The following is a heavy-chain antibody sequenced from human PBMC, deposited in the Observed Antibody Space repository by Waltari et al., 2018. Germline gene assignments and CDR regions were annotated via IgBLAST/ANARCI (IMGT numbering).Heavy chain of an antibody. CDR2: ISGSGSTI. V-gene: IGHV3-48*03. D-gene: IGHD1-26*01. J-gene: IGHJ4*02. CDR3: ARDRWHVGTYYFDY. CDR1: GFTFSSYE. Sequence: EVQLVESGGGLVQPGGSLRLSCAASGFTFSSYEMNWVRQAPGKGLEWVSYISGSGSTIYYADSVKGRFTIPRDNAKNSLYLQMNSLRAEDTAVYYCARDRWHVGTYYFDYWGQGTLVTVSS.